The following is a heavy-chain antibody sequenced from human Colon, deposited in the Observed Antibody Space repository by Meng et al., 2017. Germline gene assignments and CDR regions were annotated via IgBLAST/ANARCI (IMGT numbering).Heavy chain of an antibody. V-gene: IGHV4-61*01. J-gene: IGHJ4*01. CDR1: GGSVSSGSHY. CDR3: ARGYSSGEGYFDY. D-gene: IGHD6-19*01. CDR2: MYFSGST. Sequence: VQLQESGPRLVRPSATLSLTCTVSGGSVSSGSHYWNWIRQTPGKGLEWIGYMYFSGSTNYNPSLKSRVTMSVDTSKNQFSLKLSSVTAADTALYYCARGYSSGEGYFDYWGQGTLVTVSS.